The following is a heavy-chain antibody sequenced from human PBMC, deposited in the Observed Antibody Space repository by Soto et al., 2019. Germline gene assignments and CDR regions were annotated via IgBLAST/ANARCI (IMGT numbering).Heavy chain of an antibody. J-gene: IGHJ6*02. D-gene: IGHD6-13*01. CDR3: ARGTAGYYYYYGMGV. CDR1: GGSLSGYY. Sequence: PSETLSLTCAVYGGSLSGYYWTWIRQPPGKGLEWIGEINHSGSTYYNPSLKSRVTISVDMSKNQFSLELHSVTAAETAVYYCARGTAGYYYYYGMGVWGQGTTVTAP. V-gene: IGHV4-34*01. CDR2: INHSGST.